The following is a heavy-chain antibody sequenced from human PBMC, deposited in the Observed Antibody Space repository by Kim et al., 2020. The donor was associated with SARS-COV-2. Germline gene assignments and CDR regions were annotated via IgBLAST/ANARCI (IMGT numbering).Heavy chain of an antibody. J-gene: IGHJ4*02. CDR2: INDSGNTK. D-gene: IGHD3-22*01. V-gene: IGHV3-48*03. CDR1: GFTLNSYD. CDR3: EATRGLYDSSGYHKNDY. Sequence: GGSLRLSCGASGFTLNSYDMIWVRQAPGKGLEWVSYINDSGNTKYYADSVKGRFSISRDNAKNSLFLQMDSLRVEDTAIYYCEATRGLYDSSGYHKNDYWGQGTLVTVSS.